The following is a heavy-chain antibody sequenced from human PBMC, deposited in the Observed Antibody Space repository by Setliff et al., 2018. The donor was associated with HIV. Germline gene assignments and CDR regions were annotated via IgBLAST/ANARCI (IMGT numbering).Heavy chain of an antibody. D-gene: IGHD3-22*01. CDR2: IYTSGST. CDR3: ARFAYYSDSGGYYHH. V-gene: IGHV4-61*09. J-gene: IGHJ4*02. CDR1: GGSIGSGSYY. Sequence: TLSLTCSVSGGSIGSGSYYWSWIRQPAGKGLEWIGHIYTSGSTNYNPSLKSRVTMSVDTSKNQFSLKLSSVTAADTAVYYCARFAYYSDSGGYYHHWGQGALVTVSS.